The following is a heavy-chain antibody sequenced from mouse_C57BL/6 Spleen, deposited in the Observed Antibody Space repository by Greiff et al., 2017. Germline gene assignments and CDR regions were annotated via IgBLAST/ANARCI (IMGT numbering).Heavy chain of an antibody. J-gene: IGHJ4*01. Sequence: QVQLQQSGAELVRPGASVTLSCKASGYTFTDYEMHWVKQTPVHGLEWIGAIDPESGGTAYNQKVKGKAILTTAKSSSTAYMELRSLTSEDSAVYSCTRPHCGSSLYYWGQGTSVTVSS. D-gene: IGHD1-1*01. V-gene: IGHV1-15*01. CDR2: IDPESGGT. CDR1: GYTFTDYE. CDR3: TRPHCGSSLYY.